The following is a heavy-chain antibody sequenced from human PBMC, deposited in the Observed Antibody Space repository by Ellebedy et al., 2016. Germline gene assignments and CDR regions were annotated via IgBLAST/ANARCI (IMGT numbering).Heavy chain of an antibody. CDR3: ARGVGSGWFDP. CDR2: IHYSGST. J-gene: IGHJ5*02. Sequence: SETLSLTCTVSGGSISSGTYYWSWIRQHPGKGLEWIGYIHYSGSTYYNPSLKSRITISVDTSKNQFSLKLSSVTAADTAVYYCARGVGSGWFDPWGQGTLVTVSS. CDR1: GGSISSGTYY. V-gene: IGHV4-31*03. D-gene: IGHD2-15*01.